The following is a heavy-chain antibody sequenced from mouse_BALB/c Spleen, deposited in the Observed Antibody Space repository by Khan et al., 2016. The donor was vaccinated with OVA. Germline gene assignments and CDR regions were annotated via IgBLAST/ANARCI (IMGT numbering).Heavy chain of an antibody. V-gene: IGHV1-77*01. CDR1: GYTFTDYY. D-gene: IGHD1-2*01. CDR2: ISPGGGDT. J-gene: IGHJ3*01. Sequence: QVQLQQSGAELARPGASVKLSCKASGYTFTDYYINWVKQRTGQGLEWIGEISPGGGDTYYNERFKGKATLTADKSSSTAYMQLSSLTSDASAVYFCARRNYFGYTFAYWGQGTLVTVSA. CDR3: ARRNYFGYTFAY.